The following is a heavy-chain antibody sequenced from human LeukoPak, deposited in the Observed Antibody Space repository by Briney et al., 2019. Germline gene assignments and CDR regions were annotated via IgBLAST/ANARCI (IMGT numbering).Heavy chain of an antibody. CDR2: INTDGSST. V-gene: IGHV3-74*01. CDR3: ARVSGYSSGWYGHIDY. J-gene: IGHJ4*02. D-gene: IGHD6-19*01. Sequence: HSGGSLRLSCAASGFTFSSYWMHWVRQAPGKGLVWVSRINTDGSSTSYADSVKGRFTISRDNAKNTLYLQMNSLRAEDTAVYYCARVSGYSSGWYGHIDYWGQGTLVTVSS. CDR1: GFTFSSYW.